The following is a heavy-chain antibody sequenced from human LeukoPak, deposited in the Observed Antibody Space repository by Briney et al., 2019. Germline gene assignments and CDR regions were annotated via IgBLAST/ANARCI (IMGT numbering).Heavy chain of an antibody. Sequence: PGGSLRLSCAASGFTFSSYAMSWVRQAPGKGLEWVSAISGSGGSTYYADSVKGRLTISRDNSKNTLYLQMNSLRAEDTAVYYCATVYYGSGANWFDPWGQGTLVTVSS. V-gene: IGHV3-23*01. CDR1: GFTFSSYA. CDR2: ISGSGGST. CDR3: ATVYYGSGANWFDP. J-gene: IGHJ5*02. D-gene: IGHD3-10*01.